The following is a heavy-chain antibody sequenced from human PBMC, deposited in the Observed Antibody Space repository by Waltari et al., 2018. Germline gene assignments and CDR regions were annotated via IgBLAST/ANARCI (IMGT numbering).Heavy chain of an antibody. V-gene: IGHV4-31*03. J-gene: IGHJ6*03. CDR3: ARGVPAAMYYYYYYMDV. D-gene: IGHD2-2*01. Sequence: QVQLQESGPGLVKPSQTLSLTCTVSGGSIISGGYYWSWIRQPPGKGLEWIGYIYYSGSTYYNPSLKSRVTISVDTSKNQFSLKLSSVTAADTAVYYCARGVPAAMYYYYYYMDVWGKGTTVTVSS. CDR2: IYYSGST. CDR1: GGSIISGGYY.